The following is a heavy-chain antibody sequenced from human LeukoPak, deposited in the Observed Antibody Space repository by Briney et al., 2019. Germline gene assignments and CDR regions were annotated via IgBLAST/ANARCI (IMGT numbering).Heavy chain of an antibody. CDR1: GYTFTGYY. CDR2: INPNSGGT. J-gene: IGHJ4*02. V-gene: IGHV1-2*02. CDR3: ARGRYCSSTSCIPWDY. D-gene: IGHD2-2*01. Sequence: APLKASCKASGYTFTGYYMHWVRQAPGQGLEWMGWINPNSGGTNYEQKFQGRVTMTRDTSISTAYMELSRLRSDDTAVYYCARGRYCSSTSCIPWDYWGQGTLVTVSS.